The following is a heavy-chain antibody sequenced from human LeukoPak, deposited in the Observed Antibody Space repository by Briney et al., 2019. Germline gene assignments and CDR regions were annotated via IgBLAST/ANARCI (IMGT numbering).Heavy chain of an antibody. V-gene: IGHV5-51*01. CDR2: IYPGDSDT. Sequence: GESLKISCKGSEYNFIDYWIVWVRQMPGKELELMGIIYPGDSDTRYSPSFQGHVTISADKSISTAYLQWSSLKASDTAMYYCARPRGAPSSDLSWGQGTLVTVSS. J-gene: IGHJ5*02. CDR3: ARPRGAPSSDLS. CDR1: EYNFIDYW. D-gene: IGHD6-19*01.